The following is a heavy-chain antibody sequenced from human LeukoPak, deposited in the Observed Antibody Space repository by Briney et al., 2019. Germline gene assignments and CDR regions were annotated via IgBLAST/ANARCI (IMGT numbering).Heavy chain of an antibody. CDR3: ARGLELSRSWFDP. D-gene: IGHD1-7*01. Sequence: GASVKVSCKASGYTFTGYYMHWARQAPGQGLEWMGGIIPIFGTANYAQKFQGRVTITADESTSTAYMELSSLRSEDTAVYYCARGLELSRSWFDPWGQGTLVTVSS. V-gene: IGHV1-69*13. CDR1: GYTFTGYY. J-gene: IGHJ5*02. CDR2: IIPIFGTA.